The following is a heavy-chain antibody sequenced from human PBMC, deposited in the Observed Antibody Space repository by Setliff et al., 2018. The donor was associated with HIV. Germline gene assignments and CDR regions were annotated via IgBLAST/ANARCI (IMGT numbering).Heavy chain of an antibody. D-gene: IGHD3-10*01. CDR3: ARGAGAFGAKLDS. V-gene: IGHV4-61*08. Sequence: SETLSLTCTVSGGSISSGDYYWSWIRQPPGKGLEWIGYMSFSANSNYNPSLKNRITISIDTSKNQFSLRLKSVTAADAAIYYCARGAGAFGAKLDSWGQGSLVTVSS. CDR2: MSFSANS. CDR1: GGSISSGDYY. J-gene: IGHJ4*02.